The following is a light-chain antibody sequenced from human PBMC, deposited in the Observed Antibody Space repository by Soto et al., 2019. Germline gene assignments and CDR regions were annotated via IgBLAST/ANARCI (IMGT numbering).Light chain of an antibody. CDR2: GAS. J-gene: IGKJ3*01. CDR3: QQYGSSPLT. Sequence: EIVLTQSPGTLSLSPGERATLSCRASQSVSSSYLAWYQQKPGQAPRLLIYGASSRATGIPDRLSGSGSGTDFTLTISRLEPEDFAVYYYQQYGSSPLTFGPGTKVDIK. V-gene: IGKV3-20*01. CDR1: QSVSSSY.